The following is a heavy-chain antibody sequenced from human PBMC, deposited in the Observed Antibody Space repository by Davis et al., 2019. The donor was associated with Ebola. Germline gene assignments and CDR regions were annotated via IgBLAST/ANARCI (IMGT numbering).Heavy chain of an antibody. CDR1: GFTSSSYW. J-gene: IGHJ6*02. CDR2: ISYDGSNK. D-gene: IGHD3-9*01. CDR3: ARDGYDILTGYEIKDV. V-gene: IGHV3-30*03. Sequence: PRGSLRLSCAASGFTSSSYWMSWVRQAPGKGLEWVAVISYDGSNKYYADSVKGRFTISRDNSKNTLYLQMNSLRAEDTAVYYCARDGYDILTGYEIKDVWGQGTTVTVSS.